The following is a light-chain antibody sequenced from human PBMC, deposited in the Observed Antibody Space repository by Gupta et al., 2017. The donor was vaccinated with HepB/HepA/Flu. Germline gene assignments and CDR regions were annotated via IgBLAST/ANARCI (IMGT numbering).Light chain of an antibody. CDR3: MPALRAPWP. CDR2: LGS. CDR1: QSLLHSNGYTF. V-gene: IGKV2-28*01. J-gene: IGKJ1*01. Sequence: DIVMTQSPLSIPVTPGEPASISCRSSQSLLHSNGYTFLDWYLQRPGQSPQLLIYLGSNRASGVPDRFSGSGSGTDFTLTISRVEAEDVGVYHCMPALRAPWPFGQGTQVEIK.